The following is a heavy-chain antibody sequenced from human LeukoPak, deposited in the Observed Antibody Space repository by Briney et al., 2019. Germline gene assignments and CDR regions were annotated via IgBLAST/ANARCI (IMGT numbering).Heavy chain of an antibody. CDR3: ARTGYCSSTSCYVPDDDAFDI. J-gene: IGHJ3*02. V-gene: IGHV4-59*01. Sequence: ETLSLTCTVSGGSISSYYWSWIRQPPGKGLEWIGYIYYSGSTNYNPSLKSRVTISVDTSKNQFSLKLSSVTAADTAVYYCARTGYCSSTSCYVPDDDAFDIWGQGTMVTVSS. D-gene: IGHD2-2*01. CDR1: GGSISSYY. CDR2: IYYSGST.